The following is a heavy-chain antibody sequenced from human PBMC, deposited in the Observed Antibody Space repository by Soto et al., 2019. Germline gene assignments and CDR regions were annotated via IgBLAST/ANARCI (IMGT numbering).Heavy chain of an antibody. CDR3: AREKNTIFGVVIIPRAFDI. V-gene: IGHV1-2*04. CDR2: INPNSGGT. D-gene: IGHD3-3*01. J-gene: IGHJ3*02. CDR1: GYTFTGYY. Sequence: ASVKVSCKASGYTFTGYYMHWVRQAPGQGLEWMGWINPNSGGTNYAQKFQGWVTMTRDTSISTAYMELSRLRSDDTAVYYCAREKNTIFGVVIIPRAFDIWGQGTMVTVSS.